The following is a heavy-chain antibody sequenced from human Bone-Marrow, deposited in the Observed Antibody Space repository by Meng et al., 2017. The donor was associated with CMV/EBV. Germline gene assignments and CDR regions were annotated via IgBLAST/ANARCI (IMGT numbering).Heavy chain of an antibody. CDR3: ARAATTGYVLSLDV. Sequence: GESLKISCAVSGFTVSNNYMNWVRQAPGKGLEWVSIIYGDATTYYTDSVKGRFTVSRDISKNTVYIQMNSLRAEDTAMYYRARAATTGYVLSLDVWGQGTTVTVSS. V-gene: IGHV3-53*01. CDR2: IYGDATT. J-gene: IGHJ6*02. D-gene: IGHD3-9*01. CDR1: GFTVSNNY.